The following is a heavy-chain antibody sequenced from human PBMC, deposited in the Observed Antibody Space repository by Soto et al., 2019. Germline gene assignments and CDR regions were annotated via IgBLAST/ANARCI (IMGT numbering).Heavy chain of an antibody. CDR1: GGSISSGGYY. V-gene: IGHV4-31*03. D-gene: IGHD2-2*01. Sequence: QVQLQESGPGLVKPSQTLSLTCTVSGGSISSGGYYWSWIRQHPGKGLEWIGYIYYSGSTYYNPSLKSRVTLSVDTSKHQLSLKLSSVTAADTAVYYCASGRIVVVPSANTNWFDPWGQGTLVTVSS. J-gene: IGHJ5*02. CDR3: ASGRIVVVPSANTNWFDP. CDR2: IYYSGST.